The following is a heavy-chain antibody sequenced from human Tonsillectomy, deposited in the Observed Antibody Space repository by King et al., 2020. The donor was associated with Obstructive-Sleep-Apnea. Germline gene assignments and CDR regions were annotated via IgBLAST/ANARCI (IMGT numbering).Heavy chain of an antibody. V-gene: IGHV1-18*01. CDR3: ASGSSSNWADY. J-gene: IGHJ4*02. CDR2: ISAYNGNT. D-gene: IGHD6-13*01. CDR1: GYTFTSYG. Sequence: QLVQSGAEVKKPGASVKVSCKASGYTFTSYGITWVRQAPGQGLEWMGWISAYNGNTNYAQKLQGRVSMTTDTSTNIASMELRSLRSDDTAVYYCASGSSSNWADYWGQGTLVTVSS.